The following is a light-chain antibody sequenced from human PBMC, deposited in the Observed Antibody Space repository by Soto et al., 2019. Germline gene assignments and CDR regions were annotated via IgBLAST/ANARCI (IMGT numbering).Light chain of an antibody. CDR3: QQYNTWLWT. J-gene: IGKJ1*01. CDR1: QNVNAN. CDR2: GAS. V-gene: IGKV3-15*01. Sequence: EVVMTQSPATLSVSPGERATLSCRASQNVNANLAWYQQKPGQAPRLLIHGASTRATGIPARISGSGFGTEFILIIRSLQYEDFAVYYCQQYNTWLWTFGQGTKLEVK.